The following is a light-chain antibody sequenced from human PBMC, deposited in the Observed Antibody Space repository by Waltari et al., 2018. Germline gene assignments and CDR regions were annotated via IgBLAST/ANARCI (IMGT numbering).Light chain of an antibody. Sequence: QSAMTQPASVFGSPGQSITISCTGTSSDVGNYNLVSWYQQYPGKAPKVMIYDDTRRPSGVSVRFSGSKSGNTPSLTISGVQAEDEADYYCCSYAGSYTWVFGGGTKLTVL. J-gene: IGLJ3*02. CDR3: CSYAGSYTWV. CDR2: DDT. CDR1: SSDVGNYNL. V-gene: IGLV2-23*01.